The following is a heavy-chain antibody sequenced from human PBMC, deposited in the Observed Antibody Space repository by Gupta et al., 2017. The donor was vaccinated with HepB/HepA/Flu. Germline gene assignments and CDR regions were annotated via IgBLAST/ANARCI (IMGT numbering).Heavy chain of an antibody. J-gene: IGHJ4*02. Sequence: QVQLVQSGAEVKKPWAAVKASCKPSGYTFTGYYILWVRPATGQGLEWMGWINPNSGGTNYAQKLQSRVTMTRDTSISTAYMELSRLRADDTAVYYCARDNSPPDTAMISFDYWGQGTLVTVSS. CDR1: GYTFTGYY. CDR2: INPNSGGT. CDR3: ARDNSPPDTAMISFDY. V-gene: IGHV1-2*02. D-gene: IGHD5-18*01.